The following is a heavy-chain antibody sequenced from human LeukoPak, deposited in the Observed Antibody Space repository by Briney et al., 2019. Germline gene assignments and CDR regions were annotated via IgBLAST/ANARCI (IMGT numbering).Heavy chain of an antibody. CDR3: ATCSGGSCYSPDH. CDR2: IHPNTAGT. J-gene: IGHJ4*02. D-gene: IGHD2-15*01. CDR1: GYTFTAYY. Sequence: ASVKVSCKASGYTFTAYYIHWVRQAPGQGLEWMGWIHPNTAGTNYAQNAQKFQGRITMTRDTSISTAYMELSRLRSDDTAVYYCATCSGGSCYSPDHWGQGTLVTVCS. V-gene: IGHV1-2*02.